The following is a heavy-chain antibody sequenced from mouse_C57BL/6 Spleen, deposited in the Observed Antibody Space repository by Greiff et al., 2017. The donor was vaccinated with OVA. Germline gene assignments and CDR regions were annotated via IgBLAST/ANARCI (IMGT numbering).Heavy chain of an antibody. D-gene: IGHD1-1*01. CDR1: GYTFTDYY. V-gene: IGHV1-26*01. Sequence: EVQLQQSGPELVKPGASVKISCKASGYTFTDYYMNWVKQSHGKSLEWIGDINPNNGGTSYNQKFKGKATLTVDKSSSTAYMELRSLTSEDSAVYYCARSGYYGSSPYWYFDVWGTGTTVTVSS. CDR3: ARSGYYGSSPYWYFDV. J-gene: IGHJ1*03. CDR2: INPNNGGT.